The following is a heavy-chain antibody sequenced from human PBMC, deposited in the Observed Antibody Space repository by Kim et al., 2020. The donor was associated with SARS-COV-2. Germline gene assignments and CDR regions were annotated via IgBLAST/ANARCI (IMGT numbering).Heavy chain of an antibody. CDR1: GASISSDRYF. CDR3: ARGAKEYDFFALDI. CDR2: IHNDWDT. Sequence: SETLSLTCTFSGASISSDRYFWTWIRQPPGGKLKWIGRIHNDWDTIYNPSRRGRVTISGDTSKNEFSLRLTSVAATDTAVYYCARGAKEYDFFALDIWGQGTLVTVSS. V-gene: IGHV4-61*02. D-gene: IGHD2-21*02. J-gene: IGHJ6*02.